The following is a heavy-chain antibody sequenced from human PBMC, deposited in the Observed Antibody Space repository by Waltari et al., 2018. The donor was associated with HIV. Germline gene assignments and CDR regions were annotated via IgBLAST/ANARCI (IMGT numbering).Heavy chain of an antibody. CDR3: ARMPILGYGSYTFDS. D-gene: IGHD6-13*01. V-gene: IGHV4-34*01. Sequence: QVQLKQWGAGMLKPSETLSLTCSVYSESFSGNYWSWIRQPPGKGLEWIVEVNHSGSTNYNPALKSRVTISVDTSKKQFSLRLTSVTAADTAIYYCARMPILGYGSYTFDSWGQGALVTVSS. CDR2: VNHSGST. J-gene: IGHJ4*02. CDR1: SESFSGNY.